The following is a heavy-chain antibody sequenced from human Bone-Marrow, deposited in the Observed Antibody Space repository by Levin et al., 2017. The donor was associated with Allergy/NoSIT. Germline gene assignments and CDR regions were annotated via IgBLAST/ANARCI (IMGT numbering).Heavy chain of an antibody. CDR2: YYFSGST. Sequence: KSSETLSLTCIVSGGSITSSNFQWSWLRQSPGKGLEWIGTYYFSGSTYYNPSLKSRVTISVDLSKNQFSLTLRSVAAAESAVYFCARSTPNYYDNAGYFDSWGQGILVAVSS. CDR1: GGSITSSNFQ. J-gene: IGHJ4*02. CDR3: ARSTPNYYDNAGYFDS. V-gene: IGHV4-39*07. D-gene: IGHD3-16*01.